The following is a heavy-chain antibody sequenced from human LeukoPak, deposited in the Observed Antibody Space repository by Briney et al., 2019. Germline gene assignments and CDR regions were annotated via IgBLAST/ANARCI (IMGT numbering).Heavy chain of an antibody. D-gene: IGHD3-22*01. CDR1: GFTFSSYG. V-gene: IGHV3-33*01. J-gene: IGHJ4*02. Sequence: GGSLRLSCAASGFTFSSYGMHWVRQAPGKGLEWVAVIWYDGSNKYCADSVKGRFTISRDNSKNTLYLQMNSLRAEDTAVYYCARSTWNVVVINFDYWGQGTLVTVSS. CDR3: ARSTWNVVVINFDY. CDR2: IWYDGSNK.